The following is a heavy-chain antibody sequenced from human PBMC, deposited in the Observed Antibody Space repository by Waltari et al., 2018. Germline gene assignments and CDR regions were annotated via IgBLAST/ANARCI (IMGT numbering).Heavy chain of an antibody. V-gene: IGHV3-74*01. CDR2: ISSDGNTT. Sequence: EVQLVESGGGLVQPGGSLRLSCEASGCNFRSSWMHWFRQTPGKGLVWSSRISSDGNTTTYADSVKGRFTISRDNAKNTLYLQMNSLRAEDTALYYCARVEYTYGPYCFDSWGQGTPVTVSS. D-gene: IGHD5-18*01. CDR1: GCNFRSSW. J-gene: IGHJ4*02. CDR3: ARVEYTYGPYCFDS.